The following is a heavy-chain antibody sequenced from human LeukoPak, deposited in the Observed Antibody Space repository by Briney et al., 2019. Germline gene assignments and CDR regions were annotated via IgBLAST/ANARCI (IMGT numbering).Heavy chain of an antibody. CDR3: ARGCRYYDFWSGYYNWSDP. CDR1: GGSFSGYY. V-gene: IGHV4-34*01. Sequence: KPSETLSLTCAVYGGSFSGYYWSWIRQPPGKGLEWIGEINHSGSTNYNPSLKSRVTISVDTSKNQFSLKLSSVTAADTAVYYCARGCRYYDFWSGYYNWSDPWGQGTLVTVSS. J-gene: IGHJ5*02. CDR2: INHSGST. D-gene: IGHD3-3*01.